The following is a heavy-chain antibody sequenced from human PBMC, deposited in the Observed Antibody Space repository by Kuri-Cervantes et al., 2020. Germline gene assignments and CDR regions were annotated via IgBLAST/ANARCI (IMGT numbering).Heavy chain of an antibody. Sequence: GESLKISCAASGFTFSSYGMHWVRQAPGKGLEWVAVISYDGSNKYYADSVKGRFTISRDNSKNTLYLQMNSLRAEDMAVYYCANFEWATRRYFDPWGRGTLVTVSS. CDR3: ANFEWATRRYFDP. D-gene: IGHD5-24*01. CDR1: GFTFSSYG. J-gene: IGHJ2*01. V-gene: IGHV3-30*18. CDR2: ISYDGSNK.